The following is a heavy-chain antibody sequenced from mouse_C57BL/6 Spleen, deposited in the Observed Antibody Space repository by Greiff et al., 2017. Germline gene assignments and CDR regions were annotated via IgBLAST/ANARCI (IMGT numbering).Heavy chain of an antibody. D-gene: IGHD2-12*01. CDR1: GFTFSNYW. CDR2: IRLKSDNYAT. J-gene: IGHJ4*01. CDR3: TSFSYYSEGDY. Sequence: EVKVEESGGGLVQPGGSMKLSCVASGFTFSNYWMNWVRQSPEKGLEWVAQIRLKSDNYATHYAESVKGRFTISRDDSKSSVYLQMNNLRAEDTGIYYCTSFSYYSEGDYWGQGTSVTVSS. V-gene: IGHV6-3*01.